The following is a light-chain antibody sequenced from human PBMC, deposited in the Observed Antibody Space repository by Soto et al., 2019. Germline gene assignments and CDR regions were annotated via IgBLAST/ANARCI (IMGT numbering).Light chain of an antibody. CDR2: DAS. J-gene: IGKJ4*01. V-gene: IGKV3-11*01. CDR3: QQRSSWPLLT. Sequence: EIVLTQSPATLSLSPGERATLSCRASQSVSNYLAWFQQKPGQAPRLLIYDASNRATGIPARFSGSGSGTDFTLTISSLEPEDFAVFYCQQRSSWPLLTFGGGTKVEI. CDR1: QSVSNY.